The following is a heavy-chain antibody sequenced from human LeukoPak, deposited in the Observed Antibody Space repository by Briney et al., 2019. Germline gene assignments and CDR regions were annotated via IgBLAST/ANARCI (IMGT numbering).Heavy chain of an antibody. D-gene: IGHD3-22*01. CDR1: GFTFDDYA. CDR2: ISWNGGSI. Sequence: GGSLRLSCAASGFTFDDYAMHWVRQAPGKGLEWVSGISWNGGSIGYADSVKGRFTISRDNAKHSLYLQMNSLRTEDTALYYCAKGPLYYYDSTGRIDYWGQGTLVTVSS. J-gene: IGHJ4*02. V-gene: IGHV3-9*01. CDR3: AKGPLYYYDSTGRIDY.